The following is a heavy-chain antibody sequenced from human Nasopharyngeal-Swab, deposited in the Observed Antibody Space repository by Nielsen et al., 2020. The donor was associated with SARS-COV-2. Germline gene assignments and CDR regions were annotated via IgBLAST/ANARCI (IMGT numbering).Heavy chain of an antibody. Sequence: ASVKVSCKASGYTFTSYDINWVRQATGQGLEWMGWMNPNSGNTGYAQKFQGRVTMTEDTSTDTAYMELSSLRSEDTAVYYCATSMAVAGTQPPLYWGQGTLVTVSS. CDR3: ATSMAVAGTQPPLY. J-gene: IGHJ4*02. CDR2: MNPNSGNT. CDR1: GYTFTSYD. D-gene: IGHD6-19*01. V-gene: IGHV1-8*02.